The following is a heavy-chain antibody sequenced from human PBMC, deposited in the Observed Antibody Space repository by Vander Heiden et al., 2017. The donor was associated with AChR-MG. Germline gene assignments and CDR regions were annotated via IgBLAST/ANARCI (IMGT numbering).Heavy chain of an antibody. V-gene: IGHV1-46*03. D-gene: IGHD2-15*01. CDR2: INPSGGST. Sequence: QVQLVQSGAEVKKPGASVKVSCKASGYTFTSYYMHWVRQAPGQVVEWMGIINPSGGSTSYAQKFQGRVTMTRDTSTSTVYMELSSLRSEDTAVYYCARIPRYCSGGICYSASGYYYGMDVWCQGPTVTVSS. CDR1: GYTFTSYY. CDR3: ARIPRYCSGGICYSASGYYYGMDV. J-gene: IGHJ6*02.